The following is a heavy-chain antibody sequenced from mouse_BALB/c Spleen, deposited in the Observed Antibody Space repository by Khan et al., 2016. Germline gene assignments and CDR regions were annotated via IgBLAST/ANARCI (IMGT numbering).Heavy chain of an antibody. CDR2: ISYSDST. Sequence: EVQLQESGPGLVKPSQSLSLTCTVTGYSITSDYAWNWIRQFPGNKLEWMGYISYSDSTNYNPSLKSRISITRDTSKNQFFLQLNSVTTEDTATYYCARGMITTFDYWGQGTTPTVSS. CDR3: ARGMITTFDY. CDR1: GYSITSDYA. J-gene: IGHJ2*01. D-gene: IGHD2-4*01. V-gene: IGHV3-2*02.